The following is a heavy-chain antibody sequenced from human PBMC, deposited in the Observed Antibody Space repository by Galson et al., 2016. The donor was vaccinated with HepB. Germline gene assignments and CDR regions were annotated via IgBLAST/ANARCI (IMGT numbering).Heavy chain of an antibody. CDR1: GYSFTNYW. Sequence: QSGAEVKKPGESLKISCQASGYSFTNYWTAWVRQMPGKGLEWMGRIAPSDSNTNYSPSFQDHVTISIDKSISTAYLQWSSLKASDTAMYYCARRVRYCSGVTCYGNYFDYWGQGTLVTVSS. CDR3: ARRVRYCSGVTCYGNYFDY. D-gene: IGHD2-15*01. J-gene: IGHJ4*02. CDR2: IAPSDSNT. V-gene: IGHV5-10-1*01.